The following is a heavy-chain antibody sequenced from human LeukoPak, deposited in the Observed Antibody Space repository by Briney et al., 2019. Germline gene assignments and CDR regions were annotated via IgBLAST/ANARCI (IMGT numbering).Heavy chain of an antibody. CDR1: GGSISSGGYY. D-gene: IGHD3-22*01. CDR3: ARAGDSGRYSEY. V-gene: IGHV4-31*03. Sequence: TSQTLSLTCTVSGGSISSGGYYWSWIRQHPGKGLEWIGEINYSGSTNYNPSLKSRVTISVDTSKNQFSLKLSSVTAADTAVYYCARAGDSGRYSEYWGQGTLVTVSS. J-gene: IGHJ4*02. CDR2: INYSGST.